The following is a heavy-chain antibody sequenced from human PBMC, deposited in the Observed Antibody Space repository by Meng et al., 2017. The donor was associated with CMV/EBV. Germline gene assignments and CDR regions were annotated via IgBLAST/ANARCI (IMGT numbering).Heavy chain of an antibody. CDR3: ARGQGDFWSGYSVYYYYGMDV. V-gene: IGHV3-21*01. CDR2: INSSSSYI. Sequence: GESLKISCAASGFTFSSYSMNWVRQAPGKGLEWVSSINSSSSYIYYADSLKGRFTISRDNAKNSLYLQMSSLRAEDTAVYYCARGQGDFWSGYSVYYYYGMDVWGQGTTVTVSS. CDR1: GFTFSSYS. J-gene: IGHJ6*02. D-gene: IGHD3-3*01.